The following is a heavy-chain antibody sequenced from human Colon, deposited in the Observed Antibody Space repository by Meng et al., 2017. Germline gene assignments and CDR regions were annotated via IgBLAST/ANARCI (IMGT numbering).Heavy chain of an antibody. D-gene: IGHD1-7*01. Sequence: GPLQGSGPGRVKPSGTLSLTCTVSGDSISSDIWWSWVRQPPGKGLEWIGEVYHRGDTNYNPSLKSRVDISVDKSKNQFYLSLFSVTAADTAVYYCGRDQGRELINHWGQGTLVTVSS. CDR1: GDSISSDIW. J-gene: IGHJ4*02. CDR3: GRDQGRELINH. V-gene: IGHV4-4*02. CDR2: VYHRGDT.